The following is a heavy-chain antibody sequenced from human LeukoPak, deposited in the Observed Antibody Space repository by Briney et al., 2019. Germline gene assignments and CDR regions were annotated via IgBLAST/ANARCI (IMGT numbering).Heavy chain of an antibody. D-gene: IGHD5-12*01. CDR3: ANTNDVDIVATTSLLDY. V-gene: IGHV3-30-3*01. CDR2: ISYDGSNK. CDR1: GFTFSSYA. J-gene: IGHJ4*02. Sequence: GGSLRLSCAASGFTFSSYAMHWVRQAPGKGLEWVAVISYDGSNKYYADSVKGRFTISRDNSKNTLYLQMNSLRAEDTAVYYCANTNDVDIVATTSLLDYWGQGTLVTVSS.